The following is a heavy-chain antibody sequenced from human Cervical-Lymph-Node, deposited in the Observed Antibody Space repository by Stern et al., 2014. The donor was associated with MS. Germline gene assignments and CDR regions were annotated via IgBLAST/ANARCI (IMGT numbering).Heavy chain of an antibody. Sequence: VQLVESGPGLVKPSQTLSLTCTVSGGSISSSGYYWSWIRQPADKGLEWIGRIHDSGSTYYNPSLKSRVTISMDTPTNQFSLKLPSVTAADTAVYYCATTRWDLFTWNWFDPWGQGTLVTVSS. V-gene: IGHV4-61*02. J-gene: IGHJ5*02. CDR2: IHDSGST. CDR1: GGSISSSGYY. D-gene: IGHD1-26*01. CDR3: ATTRWDLFTWNWFDP.